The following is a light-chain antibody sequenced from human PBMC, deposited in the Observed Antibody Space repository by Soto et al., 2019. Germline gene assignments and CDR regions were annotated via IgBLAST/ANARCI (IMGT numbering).Light chain of an antibody. CDR3: QQYGSSHPYT. CDR1: QSVTNNY. V-gene: IGKV3-20*01. Sequence: EVVLTQSPGTLSLSPGERATLSCRASQSVTNNYFAWYQQHPGRSPRLLIFGSSDRATGIPDRFSGSGSGTKFTLTISRLEPADFAVYYCQQYGSSHPYTFGQGTKPEIK. CDR2: GSS. J-gene: IGKJ2*01.